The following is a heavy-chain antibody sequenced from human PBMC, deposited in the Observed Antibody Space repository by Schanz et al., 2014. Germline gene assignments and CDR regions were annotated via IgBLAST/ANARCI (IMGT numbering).Heavy chain of an antibody. J-gene: IGHJ4*02. V-gene: IGHV3-7*01. CDR1: GFSFSVSW. D-gene: IGHD1-26*01. CDR3: TRDRAYHSFDY. CDR2: IKEDGRQK. Sequence: PLVEFGGGLVQPGGSLRLSCEASGFSFSVSWMNWVRQAPGKGLEWVATIKEDGRQKYYLDSVKGRFTISRDNARNSLYLQMTSLRAEDTALYYCTRDRAYHSFDYWGQGTLVTVSS.